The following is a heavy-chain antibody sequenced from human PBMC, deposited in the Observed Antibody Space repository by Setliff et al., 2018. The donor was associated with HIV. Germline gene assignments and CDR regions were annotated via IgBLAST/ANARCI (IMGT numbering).Heavy chain of an antibody. CDR3: AAASNRRVRGVNLHYYYYMDV. CDR2: IVVGSDNT. J-gene: IGHJ6*03. CDR1: GFSFTSSA. Sequence: SVKVSCKASGFSFTSSAMQWVRQARGQRLEWIGWIVVGSDNTNYAQKFQERVTITRDLSTSTAYMELSSLRSEDTAVYYCAAASNRRVRGVNLHYYYYMDVWGKGTTVTVSS. V-gene: IGHV1-58*02. D-gene: IGHD3-10*01.